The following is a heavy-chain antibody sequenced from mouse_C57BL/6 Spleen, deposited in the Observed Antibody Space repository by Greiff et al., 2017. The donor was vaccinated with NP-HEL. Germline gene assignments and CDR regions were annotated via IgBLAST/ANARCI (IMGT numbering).Heavy chain of an antibody. D-gene: IGHD2-3*01. Sequence: DVHLVESGGGLVKPGGSLKLSCAASGFTFSSYAMSWVRQTPEKRLEWVATISDGGSYTYYPDNVKGRFTISRDNAKNNLYLQMSHLKSEDTAMYYCARDEDDGYYFPAWFAYWGQGTLVTVSA. CDR1: GFTFSSYA. CDR2: ISDGGSYT. CDR3: ARDEDDGYYFPAWFAY. V-gene: IGHV5-4*01. J-gene: IGHJ3*01.